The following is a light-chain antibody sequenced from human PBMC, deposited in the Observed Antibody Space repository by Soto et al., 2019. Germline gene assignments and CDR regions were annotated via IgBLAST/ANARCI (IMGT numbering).Light chain of an antibody. CDR3: SSYTSSSTLLYV. CDR1: SSDVGGYNY. J-gene: IGLJ1*01. CDR2: DVS. Sequence: QSALTQPASVSGSPGQSITISCTGTSSDVGGYNYVSWYQQHPGKAPKLMIYDVSNRPSGVSNRFSGSKSGNMASLTISGLQAEDEADYYCSSYTSSSTLLYVFGTGTKVTVL. V-gene: IGLV2-14*01.